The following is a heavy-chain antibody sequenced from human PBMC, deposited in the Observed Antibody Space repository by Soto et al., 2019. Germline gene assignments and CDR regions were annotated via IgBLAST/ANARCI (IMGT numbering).Heavy chain of an antibody. Sequence: QLQLQESGPGLVKPSETLSLTCTVSGGSISSSSYYWGWIRQPPGKVLEWIGSIYYSGSTYYNPSLKSRVTISVDTSKNQFSLKLSSVTAADTAVYYCHGSGSYPPGAYYYYMDVWGKGTTVTVSS. CDR2: IYYSGST. V-gene: IGHV4-39*01. CDR3: HGSGSYPPGAYYYYMDV. D-gene: IGHD3-10*01. CDR1: GGSISSSSYY. J-gene: IGHJ6*03.